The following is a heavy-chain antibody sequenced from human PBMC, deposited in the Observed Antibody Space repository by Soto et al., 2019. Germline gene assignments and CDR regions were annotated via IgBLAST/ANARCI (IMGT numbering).Heavy chain of an antibody. V-gene: IGHV1-69*13. CDR2: IIPIFGTA. Sequence: GASVKVSCKASGGTFSSYAISWVRQAPGQGLEWMGGIIPIFGTANYAQKFQGRVTITADESTSTAYMELSSLRSEDTAMYYCARALNYYDSMPGYWGQGTLVTISS. D-gene: IGHD3-22*01. J-gene: IGHJ4*02. CDR3: ARALNYYDSMPGY. CDR1: GGTFSSYA.